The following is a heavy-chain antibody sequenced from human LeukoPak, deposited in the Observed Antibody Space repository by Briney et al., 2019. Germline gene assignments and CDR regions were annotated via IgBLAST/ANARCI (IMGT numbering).Heavy chain of an antibody. CDR2: ISAYNGNT. CDR1: GYTFTSYG. V-gene: IGHV1-18*01. Sequence: ASVKVSCKASGYTFTSYGISWVRQAPGQGLEWMGWISAYNGNTNYAQKLQGRVTMTTDTSTSTAYMELRSLRSDDTAVYYCARERIAAAGRVLYYYYGMDVWGQRTTVTVAS. D-gene: IGHD6-13*01. CDR3: ARERIAAAGRVLYYYYGMDV. J-gene: IGHJ6*02.